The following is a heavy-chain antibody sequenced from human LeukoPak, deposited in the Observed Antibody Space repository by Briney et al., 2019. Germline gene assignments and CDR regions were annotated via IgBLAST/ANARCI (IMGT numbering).Heavy chain of an antibody. Sequence: AGGSLRLSCAASGFTFSSYGMHWVRQAPGKGLEWVAVISYDGSNKYYADSVKGRFTISRDNSKTTLYLQMNSLRAEDTAVYYCATPRGVVISDYWGQGTLVTVSS. CDR2: ISYDGSNK. J-gene: IGHJ4*02. CDR3: ATPRGVVISDY. CDR1: GFTFSSYG. D-gene: IGHD3-3*01. V-gene: IGHV3-30*03.